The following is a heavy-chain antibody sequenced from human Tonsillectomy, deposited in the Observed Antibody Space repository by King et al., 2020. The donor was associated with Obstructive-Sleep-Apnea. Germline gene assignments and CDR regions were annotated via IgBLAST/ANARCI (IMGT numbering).Heavy chain of an antibody. CDR1: GFTFSSYS. CDR3: ARGRLGATPAHFDY. D-gene: IGHD1-26*01. J-gene: IGHJ4*02. V-gene: IGHV3-21*01. CDR2: ISSSSRYI. Sequence: VQLVESGGGLVKPGGSLRLSCAASGFTFSSYSMNWVRQAPGKGLEWVSSISSSSRYIYYADSVKGRFTNSSDNAQNSLYLQMNSLRAEDTSVYYCARGRLGATPAHFDYWGQGTLVTVSS.